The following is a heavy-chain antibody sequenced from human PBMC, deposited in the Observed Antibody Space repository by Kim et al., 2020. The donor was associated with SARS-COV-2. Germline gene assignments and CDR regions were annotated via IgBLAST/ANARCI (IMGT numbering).Heavy chain of an antibody. CDR2: ISSSSYI. Sequence: GGSLRLSCAASGFTFSSYSMNWVRQAPGKGLEWVSSISSSSYIYYADSVKGRFTISSDNAKNTLYLQMNSLRAEDTAVYYCARENVVGGGSPWGQGTLVTVSS. J-gene: IGHJ5*02. CDR1: GFTFSSYS. D-gene: IGHD2-15*01. CDR3: ARENVVGGGSP. V-gene: IGHV3-21*01.